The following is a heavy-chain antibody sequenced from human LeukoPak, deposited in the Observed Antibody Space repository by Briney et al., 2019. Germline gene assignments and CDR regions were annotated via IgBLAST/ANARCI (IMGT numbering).Heavy chain of an antibody. CDR1: GGSISSYY. D-gene: IGHD6-19*01. Sequence: LETLSLTCTVSGGSISSYYWSWIRQPPGKGLEWIGYIYYSGSTNYNPSLKSRVTISVDTSKNQFSLKLSSVTAADTAVYYCARQGSIAVAPNAFDIWGQGTMVTVSS. V-gene: IGHV4-59*08. CDR2: IYYSGST. J-gene: IGHJ3*02. CDR3: ARQGSIAVAPNAFDI.